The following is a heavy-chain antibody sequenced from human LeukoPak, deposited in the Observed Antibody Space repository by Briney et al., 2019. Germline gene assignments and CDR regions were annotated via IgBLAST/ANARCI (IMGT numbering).Heavy chain of an antibody. V-gene: IGHV3-48*01. CDR1: GFTFSSYS. Sequence: PGGSLRLSCAASGFTFSSYSMNWVRQAPGKGLEWVSYISSSSSTIYYADSVKGRFTISRDNAKNSLYLQMNNLRAEDTAVYYCARAYYYDSSGPKPPDYWGQGTLVTVSS. CDR2: ISSSSSTI. J-gene: IGHJ4*02. CDR3: ARAYYYDSSGPKPPDY. D-gene: IGHD3-22*01.